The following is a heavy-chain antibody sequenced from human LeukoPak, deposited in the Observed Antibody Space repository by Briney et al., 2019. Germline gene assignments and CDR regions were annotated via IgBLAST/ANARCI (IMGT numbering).Heavy chain of an antibody. CDR1: GGSFSGYY. CDR2: INHSGST. V-gene: IGHV4-34*01. D-gene: IGHD2-2*01. CDR3: ARRGYCSSTSCPGAYYYYGMDV. Sequence: PSETLSLTCAVYGGSFSGYYWSWIRQPPGNGLEWIGEINHSGSTNYNPSLKSRVTISVDTSKNQFSLKLSSVTAADTAVYYCARRGYCSSTSCPGAYYYYGMDVWGQGTTVTVSS. J-gene: IGHJ6*02.